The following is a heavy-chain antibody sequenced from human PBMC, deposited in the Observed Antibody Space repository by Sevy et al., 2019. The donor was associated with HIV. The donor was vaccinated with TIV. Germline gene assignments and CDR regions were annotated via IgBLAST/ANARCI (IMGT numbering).Heavy chain of an antibody. V-gene: IGHV4-4*02. D-gene: IGHD3-16*01. Sequence: SETLSLTCAVSGGSISSSNWWSWVRQPPRKGLGWIGEIYHSGSTNYNPSLKSRVTISVDKSKNQFSLKLSSVTAADTAVYYCAGWGTYYYYGMDVWGQGTTVTVSS. CDR1: GGSISSSNW. CDR3: AGWGTYYYYGMDV. CDR2: IYHSGST. J-gene: IGHJ6*02.